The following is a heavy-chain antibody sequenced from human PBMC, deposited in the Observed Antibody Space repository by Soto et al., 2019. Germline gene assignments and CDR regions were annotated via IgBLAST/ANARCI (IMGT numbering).Heavy chain of an antibody. CDR1: GGSISSSSYY. V-gene: IGHV4-39*01. J-gene: IGHJ4*02. Sequence: SETLSLTCTVSGGSISSSSYYWGWIRQPPGKGLEWIGSIYYSGSTYYNPSLKSRVTISVDTSKNQFSLKLSSVTAADTAVYYCARSGTVTIDFDYWGQGTLVTVSS. D-gene: IGHD4-17*01. CDR3: ARSGTVTIDFDY. CDR2: IYYSGST.